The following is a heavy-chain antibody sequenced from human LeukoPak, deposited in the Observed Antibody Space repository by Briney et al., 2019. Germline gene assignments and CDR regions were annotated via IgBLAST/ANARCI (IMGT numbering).Heavy chain of an antibody. CDR1: GDSISNYY. J-gene: IGHJ6*02. Sequence: PSETLSLTCTVSGDSISNYYWSCIRQPPGKGLEWIGYINYSGSTNYNPSLKSRVTMSVGTSKNQFSLKLSSVTAADTAVYYCARVLRGNSGSGSHYKARHNYYYYGMDVWGQGTTVTVSS. CDR3: ARVLRGNSGSGSHYKARHNYYYYGMDV. CDR2: INYSGST. D-gene: IGHD3-10*01. V-gene: IGHV4-59*01.